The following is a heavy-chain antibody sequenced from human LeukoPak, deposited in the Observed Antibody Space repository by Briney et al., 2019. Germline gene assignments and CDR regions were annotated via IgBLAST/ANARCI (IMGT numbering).Heavy chain of an antibody. CDR1: GFTFSSYG. J-gene: IGHJ6*02. CDR2: IWYDGSNK. V-gene: IGHV3-33*01. Sequence: HPGGSLRLSCAASGFTFSSYGMHWVRQAPGKGLEWVAVIWYDGSNKYYADSVKGRFTISRDNSKNTLYLQMNSLRAEDTAVYYCAREHSVLTTKWTTVTTYYYYYGMDVWGQGTTVTVSS. D-gene: IGHD4-11*01. CDR3: AREHSVLTTKWTTVTTYYYYYGMDV.